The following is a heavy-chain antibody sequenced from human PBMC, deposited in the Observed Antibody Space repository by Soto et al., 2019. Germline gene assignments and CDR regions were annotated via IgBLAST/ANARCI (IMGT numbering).Heavy chain of an antibody. CDR2: IIPIFGTA. Sequence: GPSVKVSCKASGGTFSSYAISWVRQAPGQGLEWMGGIIPIFGTANYAQKFQGRVTITADESTSTAYMELSSLRSEDTAVYYCARVPPGGYCSGGSCYYYYGMDVWGQGTTVTVSS. D-gene: IGHD2-15*01. CDR3: ARVPPGGYCSGGSCYYYYGMDV. J-gene: IGHJ6*02. V-gene: IGHV1-69*13. CDR1: GGTFSSYA.